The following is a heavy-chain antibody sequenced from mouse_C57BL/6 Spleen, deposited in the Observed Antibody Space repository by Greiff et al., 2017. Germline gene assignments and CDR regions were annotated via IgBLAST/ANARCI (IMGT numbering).Heavy chain of an antibody. CDR3: ARADGSSAGYFDV. D-gene: IGHD1-1*01. J-gene: IGHJ1*03. CDR1: GYTFTSYW. CDR2: IDPSDSYT. Sequence: QVQLQQPGAELVKPGASVKLSCKASGYTFTSYWMQWVKQRPGQGLEWIGEIDPSDSYTNYNQKFKGKATLTVDTSSSTAYMQLRSLTSEDSAVYYCARADGSSAGYFDVWGTGTTVTVSS. V-gene: IGHV1-50*01.